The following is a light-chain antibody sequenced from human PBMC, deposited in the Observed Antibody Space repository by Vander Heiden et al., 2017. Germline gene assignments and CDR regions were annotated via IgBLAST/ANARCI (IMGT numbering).Light chain of an antibody. CDR2: GAS. J-gene: IGKJ1*01. CDR3: QQYGGSPPWT. CDR1: QSVSATY. V-gene: IGKV3-20*01. Sequence: EIVLTKSPGTLSLSLADRATLFCRASQSVSATYLAWYQQRPGQAPRVLICGASGRSSGIPDMFSGSGSGTDFALTISILEPDNFAGYFCQQYGGSPPWTFVQGTRVEMK.